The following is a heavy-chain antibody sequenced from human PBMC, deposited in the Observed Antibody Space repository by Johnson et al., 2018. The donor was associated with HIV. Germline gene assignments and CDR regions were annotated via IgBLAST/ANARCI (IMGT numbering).Heavy chain of an antibody. CDR1: GFSIDDYA. D-gene: IGHD7-27*01. J-gene: IGHJ3*02. Sequence: VQLVESGGGVVRPGGSLRLSCAAFGFSIDDYAMSWVRQVPGKGLEWVSGINWNGGSTNYAASVKGRFVISRDNARNSLYLQMNGLAVEDTALYFCARDPTTQDSRLTGDFGVFDIWGKGTMVTVSS. V-gene: IGHV3-20*04. CDR3: ARDPTTQDSRLTGDFGVFDI. CDR2: INWNGGST.